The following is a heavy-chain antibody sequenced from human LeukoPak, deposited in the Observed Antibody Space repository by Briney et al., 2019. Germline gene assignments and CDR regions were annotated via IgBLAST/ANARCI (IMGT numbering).Heavy chain of an antibody. CDR3: ARFHGSGTSSYFDS. CDR1: GYSFSTYW. D-gene: IGHD3-10*01. CDR2: IYPGNSDT. Sequence: GESLKTSCKGSGYSFSTYWIGWVRQMPGKGLEWMGIIYPGNSDTRNSPSFQGQVTISVDKSINTAYLQWSSLKASDTAMYYCARFHGSGTSSYFDSWGQGTPVTVSS. V-gene: IGHV5-51*01. J-gene: IGHJ4*02.